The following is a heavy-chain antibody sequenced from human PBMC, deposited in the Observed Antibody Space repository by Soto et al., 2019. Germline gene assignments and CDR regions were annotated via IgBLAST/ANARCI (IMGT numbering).Heavy chain of an antibody. D-gene: IGHD2-15*01. J-gene: IGHJ4*02. CDR1: GFTFSSYA. Sequence: EVQLLESGGGLVQPGGSLRLSCAASGFTFSSYAMSWVRQAPGKGLEWVSAISGSGGSTYYADSVKGRFTISRDNAKNTLYLQMNSLRAEDTAVYYCAKGYCSGGSCYPLDYWGQGTLVTVSS. V-gene: IGHV3-23*01. CDR3: AKGYCSGGSCYPLDY. CDR2: ISGSGGST.